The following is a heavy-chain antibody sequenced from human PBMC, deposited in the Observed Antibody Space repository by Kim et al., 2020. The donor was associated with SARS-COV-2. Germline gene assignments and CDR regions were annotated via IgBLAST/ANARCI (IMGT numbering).Heavy chain of an antibody. D-gene: IGHD3-9*01. Sequence: SVKVSCKASGGTFSSYAISWVRQAPGKGLEWMGGIIPIFGTANYAQKFQGRVTITADESTSTAYMELSSLRSEDTAVYYCARDVAVLRYFNWTQLNYYYLVMDVWGQGTTVTVSS. J-gene: IGHJ6*02. CDR3: ARDVAVLRYFNWTQLNYYYLVMDV. CDR2: IIPIFGTA. V-gene: IGHV1-69*13. CDR1: GGTFSSYA.